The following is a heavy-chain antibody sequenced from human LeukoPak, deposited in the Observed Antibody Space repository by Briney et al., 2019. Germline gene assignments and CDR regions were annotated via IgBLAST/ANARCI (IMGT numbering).Heavy chain of an antibody. CDR1: GGSISSGSYY. CDR2: IYTSGST. D-gene: IGHD3-22*01. Sequence: PSQTLSLTCIVAGGSISSGSYYWSSIRQPAGKGLEWIGHIYTSGSTNYYLSLNSRVTISIDTAKNQFSLKVSSVTAADSAVYYCAREEDYSDSSGHYHVRTLDIWGQGTMVTVSS. J-gene: IGHJ3*02. CDR3: AREEDYSDSSGHYHVRTLDI. V-gene: IGHV4-61*09.